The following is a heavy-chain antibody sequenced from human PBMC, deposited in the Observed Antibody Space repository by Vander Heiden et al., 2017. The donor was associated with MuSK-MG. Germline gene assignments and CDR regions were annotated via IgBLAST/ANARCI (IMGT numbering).Heavy chain of an antibody. CDR3: ARDNWNHNSNYDY. D-gene: IGHD1-1*01. V-gene: IGHV3-7*01. J-gene: IGHJ4*02. Sequence: EVQLVESGGGLVQPGGSLRLSCGASGFTFSNYWMAWVRQAPGKGLEWVANMKEDGSMMYYADSVKGRFTISRDNAKNTVYLQMNNLRADDSAIYYCARDNWNHNSNYDYWGQGTLVTVSS. CDR2: MKEDGSMM. CDR1: GFTFSNYW.